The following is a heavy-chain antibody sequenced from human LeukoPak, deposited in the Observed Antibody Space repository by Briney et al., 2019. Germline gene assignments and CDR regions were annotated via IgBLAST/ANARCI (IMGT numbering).Heavy chain of an antibody. CDR3: AKDNGNGWLGEFAFEY. CDR1: GFTFDYSA. D-gene: IGHD3-10*01. CDR2: IGFSTNNV. J-gene: IGHJ4*02. V-gene: IGHV3-9*01. Sequence: GGSLRLSCVASGFTFDYSAFHWVRQGPGKGLVWVSGIGFSTNNVDYADSVRGRFTISRDNTKNSLDLQMDSLRAEDTAFYYCAKDNGNGWLGEFAFEYWGQGILVTVSS.